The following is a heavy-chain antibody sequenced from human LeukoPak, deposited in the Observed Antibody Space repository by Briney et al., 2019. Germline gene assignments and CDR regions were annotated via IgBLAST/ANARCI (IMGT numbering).Heavy chain of an antibody. CDR3: AKDYTIFGVVPAANFDY. Sequence: PGGSLRLSCAASGFTFSSYWMSWVRQAPGKGLEWVSAISGSGGSTYYADSVKGRFTISRDNSKNTLYLQMNSLRAEDTAVYYCAKDYTIFGVVPAANFDYWGQGTLVTVSS. CDR2: ISGSGGST. D-gene: IGHD3-3*01. V-gene: IGHV3-23*01. J-gene: IGHJ4*02. CDR1: GFTFSSYW.